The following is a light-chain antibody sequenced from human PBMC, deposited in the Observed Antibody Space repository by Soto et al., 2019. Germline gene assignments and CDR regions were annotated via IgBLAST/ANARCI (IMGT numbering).Light chain of an antibody. J-gene: IGKJ1*01. CDR1: QGISSY. V-gene: IGKV1-27*01. CDR3: QNYYNAPET. Sequence: DIQMTQSPSSLSASVGDRVTITCRARQGISSYLAWYQQRPGKVPKVLIYAASTLHSGVPSRFSGSGSGTDFTLTISNVQPEDVATYYCQNYYNAPETFGQGTKVDI. CDR2: AAS.